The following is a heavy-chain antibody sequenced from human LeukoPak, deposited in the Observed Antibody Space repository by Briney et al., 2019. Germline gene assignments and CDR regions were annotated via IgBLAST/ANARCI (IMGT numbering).Heavy chain of an antibody. J-gene: IGHJ5*02. V-gene: IGHV1-69*05. Sequence: GASVKVSCKASGGTFSSYAISWVRQAPGQGLEWMGRIIPIFGTANYAQKFQGRVTITTDESTSTAYMELSSLRSEDTAVYYCARDHLDPNWFDPWGLGTLVTVSS. CDR3: ARDHLDPNWFDP. CDR2: IIPIFGTA. CDR1: GGTFSSYA. D-gene: IGHD1-1*01.